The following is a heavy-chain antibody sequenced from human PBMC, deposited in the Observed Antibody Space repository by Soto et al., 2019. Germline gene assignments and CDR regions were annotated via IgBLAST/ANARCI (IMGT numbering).Heavy chain of an antibody. D-gene: IGHD5-18*01. CDR2: IIGSGGST. J-gene: IGHJ2*01. V-gene: IGHV3-23*01. CDR3: AKDMGTATWYFDL. CDR1: GFTFSNYD. Sequence: EVQLLESGGGLVQPGGSLRLSCTASGFTFSNYDMSWVRQAPGKGLEWVSTIIGSGGSTYYADSVKGWFTISRDNSKNTLYLQMNSLRAEDTAVYYCAKDMGTATWYFDLWGRGTLVTVSS.